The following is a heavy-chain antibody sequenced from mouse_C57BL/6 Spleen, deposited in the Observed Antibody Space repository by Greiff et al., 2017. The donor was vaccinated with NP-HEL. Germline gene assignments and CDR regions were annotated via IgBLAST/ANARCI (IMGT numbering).Heavy chain of an antibody. CDR2: INPNNGGT. Sequence: EVQLQQSGPELVKPGASVKISCKASGYTFTDYYMNWVKQSHGKSLEWIGDINPNNGGTSYNQKFKGKATLTVDKSSSTAYMELRGLTSEDSAVYYCARSPRGYFDVWGTGTTVTVSS. CDR3: ARSPRGYFDV. J-gene: IGHJ1*03. V-gene: IGHV1-26*01. CDR1: GYTFTDYY.